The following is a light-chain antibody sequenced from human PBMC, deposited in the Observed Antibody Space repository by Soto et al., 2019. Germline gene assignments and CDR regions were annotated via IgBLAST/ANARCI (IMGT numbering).Light chain of an antibody. CDR3: QQYDRSPHI. Sequence: DIQMTQSPSTLSASVGDTVTITCRASQSLSYWLAWYQQKPGQAPKLLIHKASTLESGVPSRFSGSGSGTEFPLTISSLAPDVFAFFYCQQYDRSPHIFGQGTKVEIK. CDR2: KAS. CDR1: QSLSYW. J-gene: IGKJ2*01. V-gene: IGKV1-5*03.